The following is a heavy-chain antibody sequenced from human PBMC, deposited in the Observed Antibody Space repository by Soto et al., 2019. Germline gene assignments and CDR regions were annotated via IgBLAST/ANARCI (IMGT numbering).Heavy chain of an antibody. CDR3: ARVGGVAARTFDY. Sequence: SETLSLTCTVSGGSINDFYWSWIRQPPGKGLEWIGYIYYSGSTGYNPSLKGRVTISVDTSKNQFSLKLRSVTAADTAVYYCARVGGVAARTFDYWGQGTLVTVS. V-gene: IGHV4-59*01. D-gene: IGHD6-6*01. J-gene: IGHJ4*02. CDR1: GGSINDFY. CDR2: IYYSGST.